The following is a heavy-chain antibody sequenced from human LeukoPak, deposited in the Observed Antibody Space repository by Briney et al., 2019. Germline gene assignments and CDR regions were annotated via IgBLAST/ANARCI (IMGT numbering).Heavy chain of an antibody. V-gene: IGHV4-34*01. CDR3: ARLPILVSWFDP. D-gene: IGHD3-16*02. CDR2: LNHSGST. J-gene: IGHJ5*02. CDR1: GGSFRGYY. Sequence: SETLSLTCAVYGGSFRGYYWSWLRQPPGKGLVWIGELNHSGSTNYHPSLKSRVTISVDTSKNQFSLKLSSVTAADTAVDYWARLPILVSWFDPWGQGTLVTVSS.